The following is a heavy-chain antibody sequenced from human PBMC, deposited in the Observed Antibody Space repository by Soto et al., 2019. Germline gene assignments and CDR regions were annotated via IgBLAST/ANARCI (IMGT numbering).Heavy chain of an antibody. CDR2: IYHSGST. J-gene: IGHJ5*02. CDR1: GGSISSGGYS. V-gene: IGHV4-30-2*01. Sequence: PSDTLSLTCVVSGGSISSGGYSWSWIRQPPGKGLEWIGYIYHSGSTYYNPSLKSRVTISVDRSKNQFSLKLSSVTAADTAVYYCVRVPGPWGQGTLVTVSS. CDR3: VRVPGP.